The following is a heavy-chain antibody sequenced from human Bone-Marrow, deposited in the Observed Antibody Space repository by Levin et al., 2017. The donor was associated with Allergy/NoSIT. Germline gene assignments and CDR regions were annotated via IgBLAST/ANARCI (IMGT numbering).Heavy chain of an antibody. J-gene: IGHJ6*03. CDR2: IWYDGSNK. CDR1: GFTFSSYG. Sequence: GESLKISCAASGFTFSSYGMHWVRQAPGKGLEWVAVIWYDGSNKYYADSVKGRFTISRDNSKNTLYLQMNSLRAEDTAVYYCARERLNLDSSGWYDYYYDYMDVWGKGTTVTVSS. CDR3: ARERLNLDSSGWYDYYYDYMDV. D-gene: IGHD6-19*01. V-gene: IGHV3-33*01.